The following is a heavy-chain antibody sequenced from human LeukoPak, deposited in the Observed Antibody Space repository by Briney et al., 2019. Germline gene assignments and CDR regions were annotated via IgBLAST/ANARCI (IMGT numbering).Heavy chain of an antibody. CDR1: GFTVSSNY. Sequence: PGGSLRLSCAASGFTVSSNYMSWVRQAPGKGLEWVSLIYSGGSTYYADSVKGRFTISRDNAKNSLYLQMNNLRAEDTAVYSCVRQVGEGLVEAFDIWGQGRMVTVSS. CDR3: VRQVGEGLVEAFDI. J-gene: IGHJ3*02. V-gene: IGHV3-66*04. CDR2: IYSGGST. D-gene: IGHD2-8*02.